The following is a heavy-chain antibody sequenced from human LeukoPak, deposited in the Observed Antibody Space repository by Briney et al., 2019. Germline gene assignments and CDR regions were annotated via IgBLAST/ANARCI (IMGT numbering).Heavy chain of an antibody. Sequence: KPSETLSLTCTVSRGSISNYYWTWIRLPPGKGLEWIGYIYYTRATYYNPSLKSRVTISLDTSKNQFSLKLTSVTAADAAVYYCARAGYSYATGYQFDYWGQGALVTVSS. CDR2: IYYTRAT. V-gene: IGHV4-59*01. CDR3: ARAGYSYATGYQFDY. CDR1: RGSISNYY. D-gene: IGHD5-18*01. J-gene: IGHJ4*02.